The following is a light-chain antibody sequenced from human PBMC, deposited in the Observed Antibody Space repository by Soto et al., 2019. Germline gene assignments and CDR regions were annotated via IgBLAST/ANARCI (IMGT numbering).Light chain of an antibody. CDR3: QQYGGSSRT. CDR2: GAS. Sequence: IVFTQSPGTPSLSPGERATLSCRASQSVFNNNLAWYQQKPGQAPRLLMFGASSRATGIPDRFSGSGSGTDFSLTISRLELEDFAIYHGQQYGGSSRTFGQGTKLEI. CDR1: QSVFNNN. V-gene: IGKV3-20*01. J-gene: IGKJ2*01.